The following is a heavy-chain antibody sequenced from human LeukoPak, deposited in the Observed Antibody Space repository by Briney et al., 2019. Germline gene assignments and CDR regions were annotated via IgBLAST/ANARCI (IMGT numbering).Heavy chain of an antibody. D-gene: IGHD4-17*01. V-gene: IGHV3-48*03. J-gene: IGHJ3*02. Sequence: GGSLRLSCAASGFTFSSYEMNWVRQAPGKGLEWVSYISSSGSTIYYADSVKGRFTISRDNAKNSLYLQMNSLRAEDTAVYYCARDPDYGDEGAFDILGQGKMVTVSS. CDR1: GFTFSSYE. CDR2: ISSSGSTI. CDR3: ARDPDYGDEGAFDI.